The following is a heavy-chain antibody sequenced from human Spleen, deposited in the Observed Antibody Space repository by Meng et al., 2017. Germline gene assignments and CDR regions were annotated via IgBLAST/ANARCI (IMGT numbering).Heavy chain of an antibody. D-gene: IGHD4-11*01. Sequence: QLQQGGAGLLKPSETLSLTWVVSGGSFSDYYWSWIRQPPGKGLEWIGEINRSGSTNYNPSLESRATISVDTSQNNLSLKLSSVTAADSAVYYCARGPTTMAHDFDYWGQGTLVTVSS. CDR2: INRSGST. J-gene: IGHJ4*02. CDR3: ARGPTTMAHDFDY. V-gene: IGHV4-34*01. CDR1: GGSFSDYY.